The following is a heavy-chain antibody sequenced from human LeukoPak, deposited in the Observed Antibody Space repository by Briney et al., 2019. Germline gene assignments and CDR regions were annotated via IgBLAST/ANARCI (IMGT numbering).Heavy chain of an antibody. V-gene: IGHV3-7*01. Sequence: GGSLRLSCAASGFTFSSYWMSWVRQAPGKGLEWVANIKQDGSEKYYVDSVKGRFTISRDNAKNSLYLQMNSLRAVDTAVYYCARVPPLYLWFGEGGTGYFDYWGQGTLVTVSS. CDR1: GFTFSSYW. J-gene: IGHJ4*02. CDR2: IKQDGSEK. D-gene: IGHD3-10*01. CDR3: ARVPPLYLWFGEGGTGYFDY.